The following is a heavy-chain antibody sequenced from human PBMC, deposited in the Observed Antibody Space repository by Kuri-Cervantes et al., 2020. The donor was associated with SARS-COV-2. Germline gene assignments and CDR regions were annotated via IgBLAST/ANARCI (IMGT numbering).Heavy chain of an antibody. Sequence: GESLKISCVASGFTFSSYEMNWVRQAPGKGLEWVSYISSSGSTIYYADSVKGRFTISRDNVKNSLYLQMNSLRAEDTAVYYCARDGDSSSRYYFDYWGQGSLVTVSS. CDR2: ISSSGSTI. J-gene: IGHJ4*02. CDR1: GFTFSSYE. V-gene: IGHV3-48*03. CDR3: ARDGDSSSRYYFDY. D-gene: IGHD6-13*01.